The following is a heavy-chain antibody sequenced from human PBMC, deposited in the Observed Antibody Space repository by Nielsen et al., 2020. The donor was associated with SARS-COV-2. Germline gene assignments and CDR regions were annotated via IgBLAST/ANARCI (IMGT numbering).Heavy chain of an antibody. Sequence: SETLSLTCTVSGGSISSGDYYWSWIRQPPGKGLEWIGYIYYSGSTNYNPSLKSRVTISVDTSKNQFSLKLSSVTAADTAVYYCARHSTQSSVGITIFGVVIIPDGMDVWGQGTTVTVSS. J-gene: IGHJ6*02. CDR1: GGSISSGDYY. V-gene: IGHV4-30-4*01. D-gene: IGHD3-3*01. CDR3: ARHSTQSSVGITIFGVVIIPDGMDV. CDR2: IYYSGST.